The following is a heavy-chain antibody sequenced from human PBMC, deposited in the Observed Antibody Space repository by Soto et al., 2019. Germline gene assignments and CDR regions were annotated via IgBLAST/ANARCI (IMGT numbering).Heavy chain of an antibody. D-gene: IGHD3-10*01. Sequence: ASVKVSCKASGYTFSTYGISWVRQAPGQGLEWMGWINTHNGNTNYAQNLQGRVTMTADTSTGTAYMELRSLRSDDTAVYYCTREGSAPYYYYGMDVWGQGTTVTVSS. J-gene: IGHJ6*02. V-gene: IGHV1-18*01. CDR1: GYTFSTYG. CDR2: INTHNGNT. CDR3: TREGSAPYYYYGMDV.